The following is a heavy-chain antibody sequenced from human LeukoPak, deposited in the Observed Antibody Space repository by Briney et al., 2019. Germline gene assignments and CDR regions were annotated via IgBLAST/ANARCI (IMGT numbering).Heavy chain of an antibody. V-gene: IGHV4-31*03. CDR2: IYYTGTT. Sequence: SETLSLTCTVSGGSISSGGYYWSWIRQHPGKGLECIGYIYYTGTTYYNPSLKSRITISVDTSQNQFSLNLDSVTAADTAVYYCARSTPASFFDYWGQGTLVTVS. CDR3: ARSTPASFFDY. CDR1: GGSISSGGYY. J-gene: IGHJ4*02. D-gene: IGHD1-14*01.